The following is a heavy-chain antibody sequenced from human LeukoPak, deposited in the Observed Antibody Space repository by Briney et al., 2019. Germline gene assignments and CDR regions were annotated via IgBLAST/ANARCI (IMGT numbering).Heavy chain of an antibody. CDR3: AKSKEATVTIPPFDY. J-gene: IGHJ4*02. V-gene: IGHV3-23*01. D-gene: IGHD4-17*01. Sequence: PGGSLRLSCAASGFTFSSYAMSWVRQAPGKGLEWVSAISGSGGSTYYADSVKGRFTISRDSSKNTLYLQMNSLRAEDTAVYYCAKSKEATVTIPPFDYWGQGTLVTVSS. CDR2: ISGSGGST. CDR1: GFTFSSYA.